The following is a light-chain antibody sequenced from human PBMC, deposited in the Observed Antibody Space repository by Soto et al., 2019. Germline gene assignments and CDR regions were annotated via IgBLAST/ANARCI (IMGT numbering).Light chain of an antibody. CDR2: GTS. V-gene: IGKV3-20*01. CDR1: QSVSASYY. J-gene: IGKJ1*01. Sequence: EIVLTQSPGTLSLSPGERATLSCRASQSVSASYYLARYQQKRGQAPRLLIYGTSTRATGIPDRFSGSGSGTDFTLTITKLEPEDVAVYYCQHYGNFPPWTFGQGTKVEIK. CDR3: QHYGNFPPWT.